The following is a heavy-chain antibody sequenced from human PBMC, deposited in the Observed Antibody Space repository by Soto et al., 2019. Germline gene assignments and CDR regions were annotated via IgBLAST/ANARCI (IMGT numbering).Heavy chain of an antibody. J-gene: IGHJ4*02. CDR2: IYYSGST. V-gene: IGHV4-59*08. CDR3: ARHHDS. Sequence: QVQLQESGPGLVKPSETLSITCTVSGGSISSYYWSWIRQPRGKGLEWIGYIYYSGSTNYNPSLKSRVTISVDTSKNQFSLKLSSVTAEDTAVYYCARHHDSWGQGSLVTVSS. CDR1: GGSISSYY.